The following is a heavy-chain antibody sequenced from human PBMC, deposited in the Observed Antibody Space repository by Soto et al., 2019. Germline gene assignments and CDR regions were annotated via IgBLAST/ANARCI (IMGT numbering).Heavy chain of an antibody. Sequence: PSETLSLTCTVSGGSISSSSYYWGWIRQPPGKGLEWIGSIYYSGSTYYNPSLKSRVTISVDTSKNQFSLKLSSVTAADTAVYYCARHRYLYYFDYWGQGTLVTVSS. CDR3: ARHRYLYYFDY. V-gene: IGHV4-39*01. D-gene: IGHD3-9*01. CDR2: IYYSGST. CDR1: GGSISSSSYY. J-gene: IGHJ4*02.